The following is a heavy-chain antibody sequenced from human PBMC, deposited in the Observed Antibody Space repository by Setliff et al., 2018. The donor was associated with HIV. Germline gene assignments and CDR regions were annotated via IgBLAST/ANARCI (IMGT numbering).Heavy chain of an antibody. D-gene: IGHD3-9*01. J-gene: IGHJ6*02. V-gene: IGHV7-4-1*02. CDR2: INTNTGNP. CDR1: GYTFTSYG. CDR3: AREQGSDILTGYYFVDGMDV. Sequence: ASVKVSCKASGYTFTSYGISWVRQASGQGLEWMGWINTNTGNPTYAQGFTGRFVFSLDTSVSTAYLQISSLKAEDTAVYYCAREQGSDILTGYYFVDGMDVWGQGTTVTVSS.